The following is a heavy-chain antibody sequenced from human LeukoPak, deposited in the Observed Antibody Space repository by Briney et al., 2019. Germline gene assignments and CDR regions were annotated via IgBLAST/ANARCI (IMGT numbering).Heavy chain of an antibody. V-gene: IGHV1-2*02. CDR2: INPNSGGT. Sequence: ASVKVSCKASGYTFTDYYMHWVRQAPGQGLEWMGWINPNSGGTNYAQKFQGRVTMTRDTSISTAYMELSRLRSDDTAVYYCARDQTYGSGSYNWFDPWGQGTLVTVSS. CDR3: ARDQTYGSGSYNWFDP. J-gene: IGHJ5*02. CDR1: GYTFTDYY. D-gene: IGHD3-10*01.